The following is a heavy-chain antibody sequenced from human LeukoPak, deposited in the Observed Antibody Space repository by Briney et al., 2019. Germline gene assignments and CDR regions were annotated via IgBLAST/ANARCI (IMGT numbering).Heavy chain of an antibody. D-gene: IGHD4-17*01. CDR3: ARGGDYEYFQH. V-gene: IGHV1-18*01. CDR1: GYTFTCYG. CDR2: ISAYNGNT. J-gene: IGHJ1*01. Sequence: ASVKVSCKPSGYTFTCYGITWKRQAHAQGLELMGWISAYNGNTNFAQEFQGKVTMTTDTSASTVYMELRSLRCDDAAVYLCARGGDYEYFQHWGQGTLVTVSS.